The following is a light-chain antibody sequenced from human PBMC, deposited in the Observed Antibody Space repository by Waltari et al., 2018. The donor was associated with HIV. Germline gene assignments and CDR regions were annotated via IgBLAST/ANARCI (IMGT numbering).Light chain of an antibody. J-gene: IGLJ2*01. V-gene: IGLV1-44*01. CDR2: NNN. CDR3: AAWDDSLNGVV. Sequence: QSVLTQPPSASGTPGQRVTISCSGSSSNIGSTTVSCYQQLPGTAPKLLIYNNNERPSGVPDRFSGSTSGTSASLAISGLQSESEADYYCAAWDDSLNGVVFGGGTKLTVL. CDR1: SSNIGSTT.